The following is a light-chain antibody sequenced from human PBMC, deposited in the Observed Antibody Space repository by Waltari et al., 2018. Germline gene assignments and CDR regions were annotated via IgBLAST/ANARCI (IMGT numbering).Light chain of an antibody. CDR3: CAFAGRGIYV. J-gene: IGLJ1*01. CDR1: SITFGRFPL. CDR2: EVS. Sequence: SALTKPPSASGSPCQSITLPRPGNSITFGRFPLPPWYQRHPGGTPKLLIYEVSELPSGVSNRFSGSKSCKTASLTISGLQAEDEADYYCCAFAGRGIYVFGTGTQVTVL. V-gene: IGLV2-23*02.